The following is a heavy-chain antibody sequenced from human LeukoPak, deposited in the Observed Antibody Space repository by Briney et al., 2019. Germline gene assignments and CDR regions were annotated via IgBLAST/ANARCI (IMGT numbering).Heavy chain of an antibody. V-gene: IGHV3-15*01. D-gene: IGHD1-26*01. CDR1: GFTFSNAW. CDR2: IKRKTDGGTT. CDR3: ARDTTVGATSD. Sequence: GGSLRLSCAASGFTFSNAWMSWVRQAPGKGLEWVGRIKRKTDGGTTDYAAPVKGKFTRSRENTKKELYLKMNSLRAEDTAVYYCARDTTVGATSDWGQGTLVTVSS. J-gene: IGHJ4*02.